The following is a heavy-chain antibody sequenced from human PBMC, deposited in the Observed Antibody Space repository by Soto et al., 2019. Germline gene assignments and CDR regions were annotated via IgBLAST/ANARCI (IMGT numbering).Heavy chain of an antibody. Sequence: SVKVSCAASGYSFTSYYIHWVRQDHGQGLEWMGIINPSGGSTSYAQKFQGRVTMTRDTSTSTVYMELSSLRSEDTAVYYCARTYDFWSGYNYFDYWGQGTLVTVSS. V-gene: IGHV1-46*03. J-gene: IGHJ4*02. CDR2: INPSGGST. CDR3: ARTYDFWSGYNYFDY. D-gene: IGHD3-3*01. CDR1: GYSFTSYY.